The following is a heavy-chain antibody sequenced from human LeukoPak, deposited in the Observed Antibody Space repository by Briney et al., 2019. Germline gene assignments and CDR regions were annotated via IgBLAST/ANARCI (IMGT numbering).Heavy chain of an antibody. D-gene: IGHD2/OR15-2a*01. J-gene: IGHJ4*02. CDR3: AKGGNYFDY. CDR1: GFTFSSYG. CDR2: ISYDGSNK. V-gene: IGHV3-30*18. Sequence: QPGGSLRLSCAASGFTFSSYGMHWVRQAPGKGLEGVAVISYDGSNKYYADSVKGRFTISRDNSKNTLYLQMNSLRAEDTAVYYCAKGGNYFDYWGQGTLVTVSS.